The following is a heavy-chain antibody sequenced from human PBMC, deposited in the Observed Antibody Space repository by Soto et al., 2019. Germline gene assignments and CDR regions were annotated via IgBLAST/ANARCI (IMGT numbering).Heavy chain of an antibody. J-gene: IGHJ6*02. Sequence: ASVKVSCKVSGYTLTELSMHWVRQAPGKGLEWMGGFVPDDGATIYAQKFQGRVTMTEDKSTSTAYMELSSLRSEDTAVYYCARRTTVVTPRYYYYGMDVWGQGTTVTVSS. V-gene: IGHV1-24*01. D-gene: IGHD4-17*01. CDR1: GYTLTELS. CDR2: FVPDDGAT. CDR3: ARRTTVVTPRYYYYGMDV.